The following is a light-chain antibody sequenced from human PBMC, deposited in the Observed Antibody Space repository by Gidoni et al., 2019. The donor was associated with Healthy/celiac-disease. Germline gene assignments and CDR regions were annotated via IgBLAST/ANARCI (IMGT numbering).Light chain of an antibody. CDR2: GAS. J-gene: IGKJ1*01. CDR3: QQYGSSPWT. CDR1: QSVSSSY. Sequence: EIVLTQYPGTLSSSPGERATLSCRASQSVSSSYLAWYQQKPGQAPRLLIYGASSRATGIPDRFSGSGSGTDFTLTISRLEPEDFAVYYCQQYGSSPWTFGQXTKVEIK. V-gene: IGKV3-20*01.